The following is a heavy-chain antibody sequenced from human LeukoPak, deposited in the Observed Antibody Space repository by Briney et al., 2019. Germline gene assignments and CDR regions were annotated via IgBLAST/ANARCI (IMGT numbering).Heavy chain of an antibody. V-gene: IGHV3-23*01. D-gene: IGHD6-13*01. CDR3: ARHSGYSSSWVDY. CDR2: ISGSGGST. CDR1: GFTFSSYA. Sequence: GGSLRLSCAASGFTFSSYAMSWVRQAPGKGLEWVSAISGSGGSTYYADSVKGRFTISRDNSKNTLYLQMSSLRAEDTAMYYCARHSGYSSSWVDYWGQGNLVTVSS. J-gene: IGHJ4*02.